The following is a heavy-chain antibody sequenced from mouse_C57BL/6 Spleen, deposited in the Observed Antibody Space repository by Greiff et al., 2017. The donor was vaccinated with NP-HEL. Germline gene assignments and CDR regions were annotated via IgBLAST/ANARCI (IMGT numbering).Heavy chain of an antibody. CDR2: IYPGSGST. V-gene: IGHV1-55*01. J-gene: IGHJ4*01. Sequence: QVQLQQPGAELVKPGASVKMSCKASGYTFTSYWLTWVKQRPGQGLEWIGDIYPGSGSTNYIEKFKSKATLTVDTSSSTAYMQLSSLTSEDSAVYYCARSGRDYAMDYWGQGTSVTVSS. D-gene: IGHD3-1*01. CDR1: GYTFTSYW. CDR3: ARSGRDYAMDY.